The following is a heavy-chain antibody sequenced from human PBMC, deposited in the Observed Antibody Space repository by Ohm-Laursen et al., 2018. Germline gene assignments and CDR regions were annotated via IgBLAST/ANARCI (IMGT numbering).Heavy chain of an antibody. Sequence: SETLSLTCTVSGASINSHHWSFIRQPPGKGLEWIAFVYYSGSIYYNPSLKSRVSMSVDTSNNQFSLQLRYVTAADTAVYYCASSGSPSRAWYSFDSWGQGTLVTVSS. J-gene: IGHJ4*02. V-gene: IGHV4-59*11. CDR1: GASINSHH. D-gene: IGHD6-13*01. CDR3: ASSGSPSRAWYSFDS. CDR2: VYYSGSI.